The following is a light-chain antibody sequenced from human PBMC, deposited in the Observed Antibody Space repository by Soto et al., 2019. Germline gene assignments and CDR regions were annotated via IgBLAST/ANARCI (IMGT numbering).Light chain of an antibody. CDR2: DAS. V-gene: IGKV1-5*01. Sequence: DIQMTQSPSTLSASVGDRVTITCRACQTISRWLAWYQQKPGKAPKLLIYDASTLENEVPSRFSGSASGTEFSLTISSLQPDDFATYYCQQCNSYPYTFGQGT. CDR1: QTISRW. CDR3: QQCNSYPYT. J-gene: IGKJ2*01.